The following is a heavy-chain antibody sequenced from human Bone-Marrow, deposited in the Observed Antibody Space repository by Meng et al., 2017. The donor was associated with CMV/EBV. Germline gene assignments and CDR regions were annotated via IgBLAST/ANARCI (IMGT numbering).Heavy chain of an antibody. CDR2: IYYTWGT. V-gene: IGHV4-61*01. J-gene: IGHJ4*02. Sequence: SDTLSLTCTVSGRSVSSNNYYWSWIRQPPGKGLEWIGYIYYTWGTNYNPSLKSRVTISIDTSKNQFSLKLSSVTAADTAVYYCARTEGGMGGNRYFDYWGQGTLVTVSS. CDR1: GRSVSSNNYY. D-gene: IGHD2/OR15-2a*01. CDR3: ARTEGGMGGNRYFDY.